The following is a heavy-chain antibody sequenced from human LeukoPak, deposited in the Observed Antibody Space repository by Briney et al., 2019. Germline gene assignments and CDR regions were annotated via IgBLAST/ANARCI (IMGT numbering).Heavy chain of an antibody. D-gene: IGHD3-16*02. CDR3: ASGPSEIGGYHVEYFRH. CDR2: IKRDGIT. CDR1: LYTLSSYW. Sequence: GGALRVSCAPSLYTLSSYWMYWVRQAPGKGLVRVSRIKRDGITRYADSVKGRFTTPTHNAKNTVYLEMTRLRSEARGGHYCASGPSEIGGYHVEYFRHWGQGTLVIVSS. V-gene: IGHV3-74*01. J-gene: IGHJ1*01.